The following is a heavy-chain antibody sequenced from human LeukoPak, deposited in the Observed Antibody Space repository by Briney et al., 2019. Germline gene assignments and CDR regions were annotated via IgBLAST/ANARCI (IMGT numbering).Heavy chain of an antibody. J-gene: IGHJ5*02. V-gene: IGHV1-2*02. CDR2: INPNSGGT. Sequence: ASVKVSCKASGYTLTGYYMHRVRQAPGQGLEWMGWINPNSGGTNYAQKFQGRVTMTRDTSISTAYMALSRLRSDDTAVYYCARDIVVVPAASNWFDPWGQGTLVTVSS. CDR3: ARDIVVVPAASNWFDP. CDR1: GYTLTGYY. D-gene: IGHD2-2*01.